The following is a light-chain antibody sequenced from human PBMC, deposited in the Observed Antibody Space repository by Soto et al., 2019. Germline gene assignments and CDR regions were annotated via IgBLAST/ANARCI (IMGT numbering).Light chain of an antibody. CDR3: SSYTNTTTLEV. Sequence: QSALTQPASVSGSPGQSITISCAGTSSDVGGYNYVSWYQQHPGKAPKLLLYEVSNRPSWVSDRFSGSKSANTASLTISGLQAEDEANYYCSSYTNTTTLEVFVPGTKVTVL. V-gene: IGLV2-14*01. CDR2: EVS. J-gene: IGLJ1*01. CDR1: SSDVGGYNY.